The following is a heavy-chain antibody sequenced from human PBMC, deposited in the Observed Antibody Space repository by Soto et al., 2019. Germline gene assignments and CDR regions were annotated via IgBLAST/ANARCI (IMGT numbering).Heavy chain of an antibody. Sequence: ASVKVSCKAAGYTFTSYYMHWVRQAPGQGLEWMGIINPSGGSTSYAQKFQGRVTMTRDTSTSTVYMELSSLRSEDTAVYYCARAEYSSSSIFFFDYWGQGTLVTVSS. CDR2: INPSGGST. J-gene: IGHJ4*02. CDR1: GYTFTSYY. CDR3: ARAEYSSSSIFFFDY. D-gene: IGHD6-6*01. V-gene: IGHV1-46*03.